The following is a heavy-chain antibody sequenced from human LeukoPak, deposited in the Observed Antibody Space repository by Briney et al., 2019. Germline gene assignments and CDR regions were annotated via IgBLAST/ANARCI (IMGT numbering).Heavy chain of an antibody. Sequence: ASVKVSCKASGYTFTGYYMHWVRQAPGKGLEWMGGFDPEDGETIYAQKFQGRVTMTEDTSTDTAYMELSSLRSEDTAVYYCATSVAVAGMDNAFDIWGQGTMVTVSS. CDR1: GYTFTGYY. D-gene: IGHD6-19*01. CDR2: FDPEDGET. J-gene: IGHJ3*02. CDR3: ATSVAVAGMDNAFDI. V-gene: IGHV1-24*01.